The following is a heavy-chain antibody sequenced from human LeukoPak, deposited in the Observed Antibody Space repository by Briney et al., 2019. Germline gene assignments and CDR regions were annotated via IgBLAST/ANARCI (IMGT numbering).Heavy chain of an antibody. CDR1: GYSFTRYW. CDR2: IFPGDSDT. D-gene: IGHD3-10*01. CDR3: ARVMVRGAFNWFDP. V-gene: IGHV5-51*01. Sequence: GESLKISCKGSGYSFTRYWIGWVRPMPGKGLECMAIIFPGDSDTRYSPSFQGQVTISADKSISTAYLQWSSLKASDTAMYYCARVMVRGAFNWFDPWGQGTLVTVSS. J-gene: IGHJ5*02.